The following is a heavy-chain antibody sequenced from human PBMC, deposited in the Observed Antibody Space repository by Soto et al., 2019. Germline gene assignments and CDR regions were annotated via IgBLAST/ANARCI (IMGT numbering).Heavy chain of an antibody. J-gene: IGHJ6*02. Sequence: ASVKVSCKASGYTFTSYGISWVRRAPGQGLEWMGWISAYNGNTNYAQKLQGRVTMTTDTSTSTAYMELRSLRSDDTAVYYCARHCSGGSCYYTGGMDVWGQGTTVTVSS. D-gene: IGHD2-15*01. CDR1: GYTFTSYG. V-gene: IGHV1-18*01. CDR3: ARHCSGGSCYYTGGMDV. CDR2: ISAYNGNT.